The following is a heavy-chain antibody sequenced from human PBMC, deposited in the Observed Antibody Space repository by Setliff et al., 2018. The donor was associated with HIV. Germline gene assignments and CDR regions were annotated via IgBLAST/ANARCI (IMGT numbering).Heavy chain of an antibody. CDR3: ARDHNSGTLHAFDL. Sequence: PSETLSLTCTVSGDPINSHYWSWIRQPPGEGLEWIGHISYNEYTSYNPSLKSRVTISLGTSKKHFSLDLYSVTAADTAVYYCARDHNSGTLHAFDLWGQGTKVTVSS. CDR2: ISYNEYT. J-gene: IGHJ3*01. CDR1: GDPINSHY. V-gene: IGHV4-59*11. D-gene: IGHD1-26*01.